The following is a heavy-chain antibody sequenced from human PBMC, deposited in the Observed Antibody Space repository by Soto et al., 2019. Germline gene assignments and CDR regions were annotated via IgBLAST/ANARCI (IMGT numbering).Heavy chain of an antibody. J-gene: IGHJ4*02. CDR2: ISWNSGSI. CDR1: GFTFDDYA. V-gene: IGHV3-9*01. CDR3: AKDRGLVLSFYFDY. Sequence: EVQLVESGGGLVQPGRSLRLSCAASGFTFDDYAMHWVRQAPGKGLEWVSGISWNSGSIGYADSVKGRFTISRDNAKNSRYLQMNSLRAEDTALYYCAKDRGLVLSFYFDYWGQGTLVTVSS. D-gene: IGHD6-19*01.